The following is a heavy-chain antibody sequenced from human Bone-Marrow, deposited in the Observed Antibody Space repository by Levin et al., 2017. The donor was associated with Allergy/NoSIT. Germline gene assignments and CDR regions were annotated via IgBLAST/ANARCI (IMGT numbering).Heavy chain of an antibody. CDR1: GFTLSSYS. CDR2: ISSSSQTI. D-gene: IGHD7-27*01. V-gene: IGHV3-48*04. J-gene: IGHJ4*02. CDR3: ARGQELWNPFDY. Sequence: GGSLRLSCASSGFTLSSYSMSWVRQTPGKGLEWLAYISSSSQTIYYAGSVRGRFSISRDNTNNSTYLHMDSLRAEDTAVYYCARGQELWNPFDYWGQGTLVTVSS.